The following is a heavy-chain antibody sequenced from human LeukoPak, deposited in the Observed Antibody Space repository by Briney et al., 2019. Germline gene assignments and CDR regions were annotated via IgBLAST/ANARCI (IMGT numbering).Heavy chain of an antibody. CDR1: GFTFSDYG. D-gene: IGHD3-10*01. CDR2: ISIGSSTI. J-gene: IGHJ6*02. CDR3: ARAQSKQGYYGSGSYPHMDV. Sequence: GGSLRLSCTASGFTFSDYGMDWVRQSPGKGLEWISYISIGSSTIYYAGSVRGRLTISRDDAKSSLYLQMNSLRAEDTAVYYCARAQSKQGYYGSGSYPHMDVWGQGTTVTVSS. V-gene: IGHV3-48*01.